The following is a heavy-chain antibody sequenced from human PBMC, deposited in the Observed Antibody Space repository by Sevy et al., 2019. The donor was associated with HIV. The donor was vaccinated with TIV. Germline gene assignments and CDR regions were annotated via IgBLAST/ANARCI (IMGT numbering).Heavy chain of an antibody. Sequence: ASVKVSCKASGYTFTGYYRHWVRQAPGQGLEWMGWINPNSDGTNFAQKFQGRVTMTRDTSITTAYMELSRLRSDDTAVYYCARGDTFWSAYYYFDYWGQGTLVTVSS. J-gene: IGHJ4*02. V-gene: IGHV1-2*02. CDR3: ARGDTFWSAYYYFDY. CDR1: GYTFTGYY. D-gene: IGHD3-3*01. CDR2: INPNSDGT.